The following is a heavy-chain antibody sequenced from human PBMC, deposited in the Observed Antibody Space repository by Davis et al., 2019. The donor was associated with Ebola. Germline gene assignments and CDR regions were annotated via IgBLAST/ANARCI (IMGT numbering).Heavy chain of an antibody. CDR3: ATGASTTGISYYYGMDV. J-gene: IGHJ6*02. CDR1: AGTFSSYA. V-gene: IGHV1-69*13. Sequence: AASVKVSCNASAGTFSSYAISWVRQAPGQGLEWMGGIIPIFGTANYAQKFQGRVTITADESTSTAYMELSSLRSEDTAVYYCATGASTTGISYYYGMDVWGQGTTVTVTS. D-gene: IGHD1-1*01. CDR2: IIPIFGTA.